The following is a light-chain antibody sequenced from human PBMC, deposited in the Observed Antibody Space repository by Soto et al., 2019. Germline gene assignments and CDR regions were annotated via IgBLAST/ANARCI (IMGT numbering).Light chain of an antibody. CDR1: QNVAGSY. CDR3: QQYGSSPYT. CDR2: GAS. V-gene: IGKV3-20*01. Sequence: EIVLTQSPGTLSLSPGERATLSCRASQNVAGSYLAWYQQKPGQAPRLLIYGASSRATGIPDRFSGSGSGTDFPLTISRLEPEDFAVYYCQQYGSSPYTFGQGTKLEIK. J-gene: IGKJ2*01.